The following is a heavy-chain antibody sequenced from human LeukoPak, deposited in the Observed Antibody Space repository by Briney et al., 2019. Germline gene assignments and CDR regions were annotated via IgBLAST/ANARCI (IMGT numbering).Heavy chain of an antibody. V-gene: IGHV3-7*01. CDR2: IKQDGSET. Sequence: GSLSLSCAASGFTSSTYWMSWVRQAPGKGLEWVASIKQDGSETYYVDSVKGRFTLSRDNAKNSLYLQMNSLRADDTAVYYCARDRDSRWDFDLWGRGTLVTVSS. D-gene: IGHD3-22*01. J-gene: IGHJ2*01. CDR3: ARDRDSRWDFDL. CDR1: GFTSSTYW.